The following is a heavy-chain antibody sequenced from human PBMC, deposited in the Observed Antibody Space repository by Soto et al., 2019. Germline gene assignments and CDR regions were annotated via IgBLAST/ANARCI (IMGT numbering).Heavy chain of an antibody. J-gene: IGHJ6*02. CDR1: GYMFTKSA. V-gene: IGHV1-69*13. CDR2: IIPIFGTA. D-gene: IGHD1-7*01. Sequence: GASVKVSCKASGYMFTKSAMHWVRQAPGQGLEWMGGIIPIFGTANYAQKFQGRVTITADESTSTAYMELSSLRSEDTAVYYCARVPITGTTYYGMDVWGQGTTVTVSS. CDR3: ARVPITGTTYYGMDV.